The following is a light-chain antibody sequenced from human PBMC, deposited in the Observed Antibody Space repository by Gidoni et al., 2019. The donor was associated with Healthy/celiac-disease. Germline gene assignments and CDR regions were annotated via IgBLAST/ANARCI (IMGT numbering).Light chain of an antibody. CDR2: EVS. J-gene: IGLJ2*01. Sequence: QSALPQPASVSGSPGQSITISCTGTSSDVGSYNLVSWYQQHPGKAPKLLMYEVSKRPSGVSNRCSGSKSGNTASLTISGLQAEDEADYYCCSYAGSSTLVFGGGTKLTVL. V-gene: IGLV2-23*02. CDR1: SSDVGSYNL. CDR3: CSYAGSSTLV.